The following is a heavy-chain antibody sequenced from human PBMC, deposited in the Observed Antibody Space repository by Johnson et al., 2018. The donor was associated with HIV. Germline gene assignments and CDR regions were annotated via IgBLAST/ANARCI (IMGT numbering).Heavy chain of an antibody. CDR2: INWNGGST. V-gene: IGHV3-20*04. CDR1: RFTFSRNW. Sequence: MQLVESGGGLVQPGGSLRLSCAASRFTFSRNWMTWVRQAPGKGLEWVSGINWNGGSTGYADSVKGRFTISRDNAKNSLYLQMNSLRAEDTAVYYCAREALDAFDIWGQGTMVTVSS. J-gene: IGHJ3*02. CDR3: AREALDAFDI.